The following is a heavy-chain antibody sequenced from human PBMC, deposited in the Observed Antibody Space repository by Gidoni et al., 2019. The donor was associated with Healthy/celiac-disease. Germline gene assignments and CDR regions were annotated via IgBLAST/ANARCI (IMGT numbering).Heavy chain of an antibody. Sequence: QVQLQESGPGLVKPSQTLSLTCTVSGGSISSGSYYWSWIRQPAGKGLEWIGRIYTSGSTNYNPSLKSRVTISVDTFKNQFSLKLSSVTAADTAVYYCAREAWAAPFDYWGQGTLVTVSS. V-gene: IGHV4-61*02. CDR2: IYTSGST. CDR3: AREAWAAPFDY. CDR1: GGSISSGSYY. D-gene: IGHD2-15*01. J-gene: IGHJ4*02.